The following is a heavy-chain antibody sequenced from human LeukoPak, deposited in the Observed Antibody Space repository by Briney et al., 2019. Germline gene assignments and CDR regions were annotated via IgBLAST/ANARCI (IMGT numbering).Heavy chain of an antibody. Sequence: PSETLSLTCTVSGDSISRYYWSWIRQPPGKGLEWIGYIHYSGSTNYNPSLKSRVSISVDTSKTQFPLKLSSVTAADTAMYYCARHPGGVVGGNYYYGMDVWGQGTTVTVSS. CDR3: ARHPGGVVGGNYYYGMDV. D-gene: IGHD2-15*01. J-gene: IGHJ6*02. CDR2: IHYSGST. V-gene: IGHV4-59*08. CDR1: GDSISRYY.